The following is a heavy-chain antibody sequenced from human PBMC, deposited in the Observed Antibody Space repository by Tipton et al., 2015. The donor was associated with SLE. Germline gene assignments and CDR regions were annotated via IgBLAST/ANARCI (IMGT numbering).Heavy chain of an antibody. CDR3: ARLGSGSYYMGV. J-gene: IGHJ6*03. CDR2: IHSSGRT. CDR1: GDAISGYY. V-gene: IGHV4-59*01. Sequence: TLSLTCSVSGDAISGYYWSWIRQPPVKGLEWIGYIHSSGRTSYNPSLKSRVSMSIDTSGKYFSLRLSAVTAADTAVYYCARLGSGSYYMGVWGKGTTVTVSS. D-gene: IGHD3-10*01.